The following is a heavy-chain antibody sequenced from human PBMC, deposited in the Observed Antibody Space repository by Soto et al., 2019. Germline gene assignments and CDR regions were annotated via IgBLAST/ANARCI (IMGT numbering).Heavy chain of an antibody. CDR3: ARDRCSGDNCSDYFGMDV. CDR1: GFTFSSYA. J-gene: IGHJ6*02. CDR2: ISGSGGST. D-gene: IGHD2-21*02. Sequence: EVQLLESGGGLVQPGGSLRLSCAASGFTFSSYAMSWVRQAPGKGLEWVSAISGSGGSTYYADSVKGRFTISRDNSKNTLYLQMNSLRAEDTAVYYCARDRCSGDNCSDYFGMDVWGQGTTVTVSS. V-gene: IGHV3-23*01.